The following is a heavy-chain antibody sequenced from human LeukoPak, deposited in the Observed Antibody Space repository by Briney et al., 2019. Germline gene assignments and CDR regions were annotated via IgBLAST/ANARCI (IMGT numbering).Heavy chain of an antibody. CDR3: ARDGGYCSSTSCYLDYYGMDV. V-gene: IGHV3-21*01. D-gene: IGHD2-2*01. J-gene: IGHJ6*04. Sequence: GGSLRLSCAASGFTFSSYSMNWVRQASGKGLEWVSSISSSSSYIYYADSVKGRSTISRDNAKNSLYLQMNSLRAEDTAVYYCARDGGYCSSTSCYLDYYGMDVWGKGTTVTVSS. CDR1: GFTFSSYS. CDR2: ISSSSSYI.